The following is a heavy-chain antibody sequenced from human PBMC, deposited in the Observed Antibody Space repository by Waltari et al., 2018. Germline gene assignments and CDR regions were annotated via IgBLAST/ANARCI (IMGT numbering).Heavy chain of an antibody. CDR2: MYYTGNT. J-gene: IGHJ3*02. Sequence: QLQLQESGPGLVKPSETLSLTCTVSDGSINSSRYYWGWIRQPPGKGLEWIGSMYYTGNTYYDPSLNRRVTISVDTSKNQFSLKLSSVTAADTAVYYCASGIPVTLGAFDIWGQGTMVTVSS. V-gene: IGHV4-39*01. D-gene: IGHD3-16*01. CDR1: DGSINSSRYY. CDR3: ASGIPVTLGAFDI.